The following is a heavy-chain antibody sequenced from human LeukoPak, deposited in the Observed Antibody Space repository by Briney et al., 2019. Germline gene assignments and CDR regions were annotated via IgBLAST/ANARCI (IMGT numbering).Heavy chain of an antibody. CDR1: GFTFSRYG. D-gene: IGHD3-22*01. J-gene: IGHJ6*03. CDR3: ARPHEVDDSSGWYHMDV. Sequence: GGSLRLSCAASGFTFSRYGMHWVRQAPGKGLEWVSHIWVDGTDKYYADSVKGRFTISRDNSKKTLYLQMNSLRAEDTAVYYCARPHEVDDSSGWYHMDVWGKGTTVTVSS. V-gene: IGHV3-33*01. CDR2: IWVDGTDK.